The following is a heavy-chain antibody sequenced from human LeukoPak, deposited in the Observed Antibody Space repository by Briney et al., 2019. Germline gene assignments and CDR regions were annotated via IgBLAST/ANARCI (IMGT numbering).Heavy chain of an antibody. CDR3: ASQLLSRGYFDH. Sequence: SGPTLVKPTQTLTLTCTFSGFSLTTSGVGVGWIRQHPGKALEWVAVVYGNDDKLYSPSLRSRLTITKDTSKNQVVLTMTNMDPVDTATYYCASQLLSRGYFDHWGQGNLVTVSS. V-gene: IGHV2-5*01. J-gene: IGHJ4*02. D-gene: IGHD1-1*01. CDR2: VYGNDDK. CDR1: GFSLTTSGVG.